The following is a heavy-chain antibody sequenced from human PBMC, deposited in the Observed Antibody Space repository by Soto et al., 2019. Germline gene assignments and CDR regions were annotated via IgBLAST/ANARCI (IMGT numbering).Heavy chain of an antibody. V-gene: IGHV3-48*01. J-gene: IGHJ4*02. CDR1: GFTFSSYS. CDR2: ISSSSSTI. Sequence: GSLRLSCAASGFTFSSYSMNWVRQAPGKGLEWVSYISSSSSTIYYADSVKGRFTISRDNAKNSLYLQMNSLRAEDTAVYYCARGVVVPAARLTRPFDYWGQATLVTVSS. D-gene: IGHD2-2*01. CDR3: ARGVVVPAARLTRPFDY.